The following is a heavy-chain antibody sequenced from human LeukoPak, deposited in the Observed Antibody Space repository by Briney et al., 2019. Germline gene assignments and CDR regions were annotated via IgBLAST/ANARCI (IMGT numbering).Heavy chain of an antibody. J-gene: IGHJ4*02. CDR2: MYPSDSDT. V-gene: IGHV5-51*01. CDR1: GYSFSNYW. CDR3: ARPSNSGYDF. D-gene: IGHD5-12*01. Sequence: GESLKISCKASGYSFSNYWIGWVRQMPGKGLEWMGMMYPSDSDTRYSPSCQGQVTISADLSISTAYLQWSSLNASDTAMYYCARPSNSGYDFWGQGALVTVSS.